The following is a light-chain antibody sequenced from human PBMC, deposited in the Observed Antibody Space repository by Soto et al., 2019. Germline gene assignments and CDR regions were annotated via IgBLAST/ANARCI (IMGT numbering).Light chain of an antibody. CDR3: QQYNNWPPIT. Sequence: EIVMTQSPATLSVSPGERATLSCRASQSVSSNLAWHQQKPGQAPRLLIYGASTRATGIPARFSGSRSGTEFPLTISSLQSEDFAVYYCQQYNNWPPITFGQGTRLEIK. V-gene: IGKV3-15*01. CDR2: GAS. J-gene: IGKJ5*01. CDR1: QSVSSN.